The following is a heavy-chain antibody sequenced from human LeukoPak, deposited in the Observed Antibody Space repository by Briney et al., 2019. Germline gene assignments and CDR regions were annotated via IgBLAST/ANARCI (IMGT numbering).Heavy chain of an antibody. V-gene: IGHV3-9*01. CDR3: SKGGSYSRLEYFHH. CDR1: GFTFDDYA. J-gene: IGHJ1*01. D-gene: IGHD1-26*01. Sequence: GGSLRLSCAASGFTFDDYAMHWVRQAPGKGLEWVSGISWNSGNIGYADSVKGRFTISRDNAKNSLFPQMNSLRAEDTALYYCSKGGSYSRLEYFHHWGQGTLVTVSS. CDR2: ISWNSGNI.